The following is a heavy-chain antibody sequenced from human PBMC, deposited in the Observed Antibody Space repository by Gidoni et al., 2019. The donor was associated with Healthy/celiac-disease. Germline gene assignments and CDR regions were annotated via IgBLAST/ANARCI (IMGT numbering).Heavy chain of an antibody. D-gene: IGHD2-21*01. CDR3: ARDRLGWPRFGMDV. J-gene: IGHJ6*02. CDR2: SNPNSGGT. V-gene: IGHV1-2*04. Sequence: QVQLVQSGAEVKKPGASVKVSCKASGYTFPGYYLHWVRQAPGQGLEWMGWSNPNSGGTKYAQKFQGWVTMTRDTSSSTAYMELSRLRSDDTAVYYCARDRLGWPRFGMDVWGQGTTVTVSS. CDR1: GYTFPGYY.